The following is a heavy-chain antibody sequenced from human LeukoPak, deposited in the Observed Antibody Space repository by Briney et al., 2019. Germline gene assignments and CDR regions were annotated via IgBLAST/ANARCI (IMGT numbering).Heavy chain of an antibody. D-gene: IGHD1-26*01. V-gene: IGHV5-51*01. CDR3: ARQWEDYTSGVFPFDY. CDR2: IYPGDSDT. CDR1: GYSFTSYW. Sequence: GESLKISCKGSGYSFTSYWIGWVRQMPGKGLEWMGIIYPGDSDTRYSPSFQGQVTISADKSISTAYLQWSSLKASDTAMYYCARQWEDYTSGVFPFDYWGQGTLVTVSS. J-gene: IGHJ4*02.